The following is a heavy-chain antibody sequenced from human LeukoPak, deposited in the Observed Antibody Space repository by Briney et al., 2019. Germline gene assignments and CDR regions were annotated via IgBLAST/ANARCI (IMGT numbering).Heavy chain of an antibody. CDR2: INPSGGST. CDR1: GYTFTGYY. J-gene: IGHJ4*02. D-gene: IGHD1-1*01. Sequence: ASVKVSCTASGYTFTGYYMHWVRQAPGQGLEWMGIINPSGGSTTYAQKFRDRVTMTGDTSTTTVYMELSSLKSEDTAVYYCARWTGTTGLDYWGQGTLVTVSS. V-gene: IGHV1-46*01. CDR3: ARWTGTTGLDY.